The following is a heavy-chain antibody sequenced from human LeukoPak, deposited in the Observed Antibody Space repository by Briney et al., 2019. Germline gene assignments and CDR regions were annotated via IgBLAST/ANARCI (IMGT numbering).Heavy chain of an antibody. V-gene: IGHV5-51*01. CDR3: ARHLPYSNNWYATDY. D-gene: IGHD6-13*01. CDR1: GYRFTSYW. CDR2: IYPGDSDT. J-gene: IGHJ4*02. Sequence: GESLKISCKGSGYRFTSYWIAWVRPMPGKGLEWMGIIYPGDSDTRYSPSFQGQVTISADKSISTAYLQWSSLQASDTARYYCARHLPYSNNWYATDYWGQGTLVTVSS.